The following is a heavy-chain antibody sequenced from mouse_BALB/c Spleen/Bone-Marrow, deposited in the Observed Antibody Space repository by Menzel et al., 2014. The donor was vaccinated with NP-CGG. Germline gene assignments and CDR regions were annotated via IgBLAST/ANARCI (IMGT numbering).Heavy chain of an antibody. J-gene: IGHJ4*01. Sequence: EVMLVESGGGLVQPGSSLRLSCATSGSTFTDYYMSWVRQPPGKALEWLSFIRNKANGYTTEFSASVKGRFTISRDNSQSILYLQMNTLRAEDSATYYCARHDGYSDNAMDYWGQGTSVTVSS. CDR2: IRNKANGYTT. D-gene: IGHD2-3*01. V-gene: IGHV7-3*02. CDR3: ARHDGYSDNAMDY. CDR1: GSTFTDYY.